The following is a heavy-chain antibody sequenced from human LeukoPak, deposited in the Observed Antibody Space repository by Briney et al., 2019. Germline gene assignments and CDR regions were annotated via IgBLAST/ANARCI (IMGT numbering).Heavy chain of an antibody. CDR3: ASRLVRFLEWASYYYMDV. J-gene: IGHJ6*03. CDR2: IYSGGST. CDR1: GFTVSSNY. V-gene: IGHV3-53*01. D-gene: IGHD3-3*01. Sequence: PGGSLRLSCAASGFTVSSNYMSWVRQAPGKGLEWVSVIYSGGSTYYADYVKGRFTISRDNSKNTLYLQMNSLRAEDTAVYYCASRLVRFLEWASYYYMDVWGKGTTVTVSS.